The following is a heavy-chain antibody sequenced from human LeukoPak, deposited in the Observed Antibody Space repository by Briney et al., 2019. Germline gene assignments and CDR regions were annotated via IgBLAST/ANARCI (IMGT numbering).Heavy chain of an antibody. V-gene: IGHV1-8*01. CDR2: MNPDSGNT. CDR3: ARDREPYGDYGAFDI. J-gene: IGHJ3*02. Sequence: AASVKVSCKASGYTFSNYDINWVRQVTGQGLEWMGWMNPDSGNTGYAQRFQGRVTLTRNPSISTAYMEVSSLRSEDTAVYYCARDREPYGDYGAFDIWGQGTMVTVSS. CDR1: GYTFSNYD. D-gene: IGHD4-17*01.